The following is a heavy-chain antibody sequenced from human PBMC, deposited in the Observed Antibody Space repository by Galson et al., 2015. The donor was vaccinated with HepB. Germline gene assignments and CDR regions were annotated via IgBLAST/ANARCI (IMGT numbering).Heavy chain of an antibody. J-gene: IGHJ5*02. CDR1: GYTFSSYT. D-gene: IGHD2-2*01. V-gene: IGHV1-69*04. CDR2: IIPILGIA. CDR3: AREAGYCSSTSCPDNWFDP. Sequence: SVKVSCKASGYTFSSYTISWVRQAPGQGLEWMGRIIPILGIANYAQKFQGRVTITADKSTSTAYMELSSLRSEDTAVYYCAREAGYCSSTSCPDNWFDPWGQGTLVTVSS.